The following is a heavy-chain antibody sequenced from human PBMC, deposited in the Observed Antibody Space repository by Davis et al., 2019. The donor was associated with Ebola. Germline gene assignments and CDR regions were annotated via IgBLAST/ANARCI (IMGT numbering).Heavy chain of an antibody. CDR1: GGSISSSSYY. J-gene: IGHJ6*02. Sequence: MPGGSLRLSCTLSGGSISSSSYYWGWIRQPPGKGLEWIGRIYYSGRTYYNPSLKSRFTISVDTSKNQFSLKLSSVTAADTAVYYCARGRGYSGYDWGRYYYYGMDVWGQGTTVTVSS. CDR3: ARGRGYSGYDWGRYYYYGMDV. CDR2: IYYSGRT. D-gene: IGHD5-12*01. V-gene: IGHV4-39*01.